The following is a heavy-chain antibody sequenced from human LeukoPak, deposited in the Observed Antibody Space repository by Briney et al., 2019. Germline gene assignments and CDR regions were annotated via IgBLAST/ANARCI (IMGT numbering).Heavy chain of an antibody. V-gene: IGHV5-51*01. D-gene: IGHD2-21*02. Sequence: RGESLKISCKGSGYSFTRYWIGWVRQMPGKGLEWMGIIYPGDSDTRYSPSFQGQVTISADKSISTAYLQWSSLKASDTAMYYCATLVVTATGNRYFDYWGQGTLVTVSS. J-gene: IGHJ4*02. CDR3: ATLVVTATGNRYFDY. CDR2: IYPGDSDT. CDR1: GYSFTRYW.